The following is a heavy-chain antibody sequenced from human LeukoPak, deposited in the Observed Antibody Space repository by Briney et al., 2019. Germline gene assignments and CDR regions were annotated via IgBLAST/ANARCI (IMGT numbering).Heavy chain of an antibody. Sequence: GGSLRLSCAASGFTFSSYAMHWVRQAPGKGLEWVAVISYDGSNKYYADSVKGRFTISRDNSRNTLYLQMSSLRAEDTSVYYCARDPSSGFYYYFDYWGQGTLVTASS. CDR2: ISYDGSNK. V-gene: IGHV3-30-3*01. D-gene: IGHD3-22*01. J-gene: IGHJ4*02. CDR3: ARDPSSGFYYYFDY. CDR1: GFTFSSYA.